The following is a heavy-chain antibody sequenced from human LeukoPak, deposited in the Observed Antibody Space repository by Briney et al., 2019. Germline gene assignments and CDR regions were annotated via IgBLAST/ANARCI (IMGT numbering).Heavy chain of an antibody. CDR3: AKVNHIVVVTALYFDY. CDR2: ISGSGGST. V-gene: IGHV3-23*01. J-gene: IGHJ4*02. CDR1: GSTFSSYA. Sequence: GGSLRLSCAASGSTFSSYAMSWVRQAPGKGLEWVSAISGSGGSTYYADSVKGRFTISRDNSKNTLYLQMNSLRAEDTAVYYCAKVNHIVVVTALYFDYWGQGTLVTVSS. D-gene: IGHD2-21*02.